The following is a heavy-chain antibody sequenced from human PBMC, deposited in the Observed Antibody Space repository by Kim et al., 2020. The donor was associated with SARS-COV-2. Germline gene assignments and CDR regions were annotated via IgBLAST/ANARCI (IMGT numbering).Heavy chain of an antibody. CDR2: IYPGDSDT. CDR1: GYSFTSYW. CDR3: ARQYLGYYGSGSYSLDY. J-gene: IGHJ4*02. D-gene: IGHD3-10*01. Sequence: GESLKISCKGSGYSFTSYWIGWLRQMPGKGLEWMGIIYPGDSDTRYSPSFQGQVTISADKSISTAYLQWSSLKASDTAMYYCARQYLGYYGSGSYSLDYWGQGTLVTVSS. V-gene: IGHV5-51*01.